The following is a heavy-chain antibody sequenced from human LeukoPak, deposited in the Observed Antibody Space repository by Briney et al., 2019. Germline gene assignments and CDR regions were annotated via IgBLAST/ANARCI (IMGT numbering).Heavy chain of an antibody. CDR1: GFTFSSYG. V-gene: IGHV3-30*18. CDR3: AKEGYCSSTSCYFVDY. Sequence: GRSLRLSCAASGFTFSSYGMHWVRQAPGKGLEWVAVISYDGSNKYYADSVKGQFTISRDNSKNTLYLQMNSLRAEDTAVYYCAKEGYCSSTSCYFVDYWGQGTLVTVSS. D-gene: IGHD2-2*01. CDR2: ISYDGSNK. J-gene: IGHJ4*02.